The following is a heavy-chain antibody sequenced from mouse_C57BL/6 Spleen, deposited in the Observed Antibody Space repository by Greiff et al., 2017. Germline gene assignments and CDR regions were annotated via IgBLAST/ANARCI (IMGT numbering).Heavy chain of an antibody. Sequence: EVKLMESGGGLVQPGGSLKLSCAASGIDFSRYWMSWVRRAPGKGLEWIGEINPDSSTINYAPSLKDKFIISRDNAKNTLYLQMSKVRSEDTALYYCARPLYGSSPHWYFDVWGTGTTVTVSS. V-gene: IGHV4-1*01. CDR1: GIDFSRYW. J-gene: IGHJ1*03. D-gene: IGHD1-1*01. CDR2: INPDSSTI. CDR3: ARPLYGSSPHWYFDV.